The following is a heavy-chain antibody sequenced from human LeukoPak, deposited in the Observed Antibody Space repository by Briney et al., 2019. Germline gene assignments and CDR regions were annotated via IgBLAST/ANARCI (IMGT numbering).Heavy chain of an antibody. V-gene: IGHV5-51*01. J-gene: IGHJ4*02. Sequence: GESLKISCKGSGYSFTTYWIGWVRQMLGKGLEWMGIIYPGDSDTRYIPSFQGQVTISADKSISAAYLQWSSLKASDTAVYYCARRVAGSWFFDYWGQGTLVTVSS. CDR3: ARRVAGSWFFDY. CDR1: GYSFTTYW. CDR2: IYPGDSDT. D-gene: IGHD6-13*01.